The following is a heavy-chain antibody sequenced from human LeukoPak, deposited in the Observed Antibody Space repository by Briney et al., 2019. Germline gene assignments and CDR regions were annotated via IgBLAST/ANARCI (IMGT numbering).Heavy chain of an antibody. D-gene: IGHD2-15*01. J-gene: IGHJ1*01. CDR2: IYYSGST. V-gene: IGHV4-61*01. CDR1: GGSISSSSYY. Sequence: SETLSLTCTVSGGSISSSSYYWSWIRQPPGKGLEWIGYIYYSGSTNYNPSLKSRVTISVDTSKNQFSLKLSSVTAADTAVYYCARVTGCSGGSCYSGLYFQHWGQGTLVTVSS. CDR3: ARVTGCSGGSCYSGLYFQH.